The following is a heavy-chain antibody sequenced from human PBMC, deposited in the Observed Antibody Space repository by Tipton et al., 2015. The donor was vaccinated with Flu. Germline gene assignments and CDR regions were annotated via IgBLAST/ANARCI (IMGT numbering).Heavy chain of an antibody. CDR2: IYSSGST. D-gene: IGHD6-13*01. J-gene: IGHJ4*02. CDR3: ARGIYISSSWYVGRGDPNKNDY. CDR1: GDSISSYY. Sequence: TLSLICTVSGDSISSYYWSWIRQPAGKGLEWLGRIYSSGSTNYNPSLKSRVTMSVDTSKNQFSLKLSSVTAADTAVYYCARGIYISSSWYVGRGDPNKNDYWGQGTLVTVSS. V-gene: IGHV4-4*07.